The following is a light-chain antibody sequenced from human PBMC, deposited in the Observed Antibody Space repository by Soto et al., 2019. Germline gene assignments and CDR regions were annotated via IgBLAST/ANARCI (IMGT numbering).Light chain of an antibody. CDR2: DTS. CDR1: QSIAGY. CDR3: QQRSNWPPIT. V-gene: IGKV3-11*01. J-gene: IGKJ5*01. Sequence: EIVLTQSPDTLSLSPGERATLSCRASQSIAGYLAWYQKKPGQAPRLLIYDTSNRVTGVPARFSGSGSGTDFTLSISSLEPEDFAVYYFQQRSNWPPITFGQGTRLEIK.